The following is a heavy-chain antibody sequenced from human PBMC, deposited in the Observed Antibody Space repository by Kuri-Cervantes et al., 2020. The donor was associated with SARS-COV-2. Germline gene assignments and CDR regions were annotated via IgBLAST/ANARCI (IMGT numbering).Heavy chain of an antibody. Sequence: GESLKISCKASGYTFTGYYMHWVRQAPGQGLEWMGWINPNSGGTNYAQKFQGRVTMTRDTSISTAYMELSRLRSDDTAVYYCARKISITILVRVWQYFDYWGQGTLITVSS. D-gene: IGHD3-3*01. CDR2: INPNSGGT. V-gene: IGHV1-2*02. J-gene: IGHJ4*02. CDR1: GYTFTGYY. CDR3: ARKISITILVRVWQYFDY.